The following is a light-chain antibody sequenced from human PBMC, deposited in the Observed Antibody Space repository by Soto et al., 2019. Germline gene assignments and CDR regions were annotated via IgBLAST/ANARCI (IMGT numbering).Light chain of an antibody. J-gene: IGLJ1*01. CDR1: SSDVGTYNY. CDR3: YSYAGSYTFGV. CDR2: DVT. V-gene: IGLV2-11*01. Sequence: QSVLTQPRSVSGSPGQSVTISCTGTSSDVGTYNYVSWYQQHPGKAPRLMIYDVTKRPSGVPDRFSGSKSGNTASLTISGLQAEDESDYYCYSYAGSYTFGVFGTGTQLTVL.